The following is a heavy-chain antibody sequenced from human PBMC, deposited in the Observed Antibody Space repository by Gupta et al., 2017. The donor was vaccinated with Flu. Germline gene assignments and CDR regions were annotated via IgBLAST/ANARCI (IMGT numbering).Heavy chain of an antibody. CDR1: GFTFSTYA. J-gene: IGHJ5*02. Sequence: EVQLLESGGGLVQPGGSLRLSCAASGFTFSTYAMSWVRQAPGTGLEWVSAISGSGVSTYYADSVKGRFTISRDNSKNTLFLQMNSLRAEDTAVYYCAKGGRGNWFDPWGQGTLVTVSS. V-gene: IGHV3-23*01. CDR3: AKGGRGNWFDP. CDR2: ISGSGVST.